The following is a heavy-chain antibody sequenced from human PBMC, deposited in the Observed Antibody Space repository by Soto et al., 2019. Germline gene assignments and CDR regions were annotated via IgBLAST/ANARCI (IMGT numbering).Heavy chain of an antibody. V-gene: IGHV3-23*01. J-gene: IGHJ4*02. CDR2: ISGSGGST. D-gene: IGHD4-17*01. CDR3: AKDDYGDYVPQYFDY. CDR1: GFTFSSYA. Sequence: GGSLRLSCAASGFTFSSYAMSWVRQAPGKGLEWVSAISGSGGSTYYADSVKGRFTISRDNSKNTLYLQMNSLRAEDTAVYYCAKDDYGDYVPQYFDYWGQGTLVTVSS.